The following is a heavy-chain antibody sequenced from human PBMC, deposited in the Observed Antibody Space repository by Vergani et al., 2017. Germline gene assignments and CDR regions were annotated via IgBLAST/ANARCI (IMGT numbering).Heavy chain of an antibody. CDR3: ARTITMVPGPDDY. Sequence: QVQLVQSGAEVKKPGASVKVFCKASGDTFTGYYMHWVRQAPGQGLEWMGWINPNSGGTNYAQKFQGRVTMTRDTSISTAYMELSRLRSDETAVYYCARTITMVPGPDDYGSQGTLVTVSS. D-gene: IGHD3-10*01. CDR1: GDTFTGYY. CDR2: INPNSGGT. V-gene: IGHV1-2*02. J-gene: IGHJ4*02.